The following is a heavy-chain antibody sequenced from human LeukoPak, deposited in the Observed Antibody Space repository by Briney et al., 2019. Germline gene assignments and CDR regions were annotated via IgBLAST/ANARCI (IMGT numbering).Heavy chain of an antibody. CDR2: ISSSSSYI. J-gene: IGHJ4*02. V-gene: IGHV3-21*01. CDR1: GFTFSTYS. Sequence: PGGSLRLSCAASGFTFSTYSMNWVRQAPGKGLEWVSSISSSSSYIYHADSVKGRFTISRDNAKNSLYLQMNSLRAEDTAVYYCAKDGRSSWQPSSFDYWGQGTLVTVSS. CDR3: AKDGRSSWQPSSFDY. D-gene: IGHD6-13*01.